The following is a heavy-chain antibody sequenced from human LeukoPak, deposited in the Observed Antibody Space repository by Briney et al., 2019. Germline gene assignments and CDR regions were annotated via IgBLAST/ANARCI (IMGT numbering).Heavy chain of an antibody. CDR3: ARVLGIQLWSVYFDY. Sequence: SVKVSCKASGGTFSSYAISWVRQAPGQGLEWMGGIIPIFGTANYAQKFQGRVTITTDESTSTAYMELSSLRSEDTAVYYCARVLGIQLWSVYFDYWGQGTPVTVSS. D-gene: IGHD5-18*01. V-gene: IGHV1-69*05. CDR1: GGTFSSYA. CDR2: IIPIFGTA. J-gene: IGHJ4*02.